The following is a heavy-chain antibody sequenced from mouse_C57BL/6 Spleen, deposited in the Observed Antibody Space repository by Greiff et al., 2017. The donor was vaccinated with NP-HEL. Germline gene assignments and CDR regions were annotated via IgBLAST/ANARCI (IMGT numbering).Heavy chain of an antibody. CDR1: GYTFTDYN. CDR3: ARLQRSNFCMDY. D-gene: IGHD2-5*01. J-gene: IGHJ4*01. V-gene: IGHV1-18*01. CDR2: INPNNGGT. Sequence: VQLQQSGPELVKPGASVKIPCKASGYTFTDYNMDWVKQSHGKSLEWIGDINPNNGGTIYNQKFKGKATLTVDKSSSTAYMELRSLASEDTAVYYCARLQRSNFCMDYWGQGTSVTVSS.